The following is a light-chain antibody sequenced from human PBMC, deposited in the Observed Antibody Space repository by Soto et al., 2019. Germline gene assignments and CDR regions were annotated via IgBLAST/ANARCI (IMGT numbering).Light chain of an antibody. CDR2: AAS. V-gene: IGKV1-27*01. J-gene: IGKJ1*01. CDR1: QGISNY. Sequence: DIQMTQSPSSLSASVGYRVTITCRASQGISNYLAWYQQKPGTVPKLLISAASTLQTGVPSRFSGGGSGTAFTPTISSLQPEDVATYYCQKYNSAPWTFGQGTKVDIK. CDR3: QKYNSAPWT.